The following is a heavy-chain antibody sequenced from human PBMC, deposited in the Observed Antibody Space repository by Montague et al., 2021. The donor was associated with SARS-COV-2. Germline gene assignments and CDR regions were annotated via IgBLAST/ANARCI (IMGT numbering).Heavy chain of an antibody. CDR3: ASLTVAVVGGAFDV. D-gene: IGHD6-13*01. J-gene: IGHJ3*01. Sequence: SLRLSCAASGFTFSSFWMHWVRQAPGKGRVWVSRINSDGSSTNYADSVKGRFTISRDNSKNTLYLQMNGLRAEDTAVYYCASLTVAVVGGAFDVWGQGTVVTVSS. V-gene: IGHV3-74*01. CDR1: GFTFSSFW. CDR2: INSDGSST.